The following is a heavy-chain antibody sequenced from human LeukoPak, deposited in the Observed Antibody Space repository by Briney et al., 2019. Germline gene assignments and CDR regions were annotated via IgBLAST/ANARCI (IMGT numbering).Heavy chain of an antibody. D-gene: IGHD3-10*01. J-gene: IGHJ4*02. CDR3: ARVQLWFGEIDY. CDR1: GYTFTSYG. V-gene: IGHV1-3*01. CDR2: INAGNGNT. Sequence: ASVKVSCKASGYTFTSYGISWVRQAPGQGLEWMGWINAGNGNTKYSQKFQGRVTITRDTSASTAYMELSSLRSEDTAVYYCARVQLWFGEIDYWGQGTLVTVSS.